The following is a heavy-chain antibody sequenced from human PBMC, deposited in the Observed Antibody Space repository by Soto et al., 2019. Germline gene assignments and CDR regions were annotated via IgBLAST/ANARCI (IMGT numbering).Heavy chain of an antibody. D-gene: IGHD4-17*01. Sequence: QVQLVESGGGVVQPGRSLRLSCAASGFTFSSYGMHWVRQAPGKGLEWVAVISYDGSNKYYADSVKGRFTISRDNSKNTLYMQMNSLRAEDTAVYYCAKERKDGDLPGGMDVWGQGTTVTVSS. V-gene: IGHV3-30*18. J-gene: IGHJ6*02. CDR2: ISYDGSNK. CDR3: AKERKDGDLPGGMDV. CDR1: GFTFSSYG.